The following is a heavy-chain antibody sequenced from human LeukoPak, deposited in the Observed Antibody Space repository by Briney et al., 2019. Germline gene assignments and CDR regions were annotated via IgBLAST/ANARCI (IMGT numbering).Heavy chain of an antibody. CDR3: AREVVVTGAFDY. J-gene: IGHJ4*02. CDR2: IYYSGST. D-gene: IGHD2-21*02. Sequence: PSETLSLTCTVSGGSISSSSYYWGWIRQPPGKGLEWIGSIYYSGSTYYNPSLKSRVTISVDTSKNQFSLKLSSVTAADTAVYYCAREVVVTGAFDYWGQGTLVTVSS. V-gene: IGHV4-39*02. CDR1: GGSISSSSYY.